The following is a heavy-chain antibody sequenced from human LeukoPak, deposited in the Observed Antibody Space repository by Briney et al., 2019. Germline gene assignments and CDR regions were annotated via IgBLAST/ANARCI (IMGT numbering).Heavy chain of an antibody. J-gene: IGHJ4*02. D-gene: IGHD3-22*01. CDR1: GFTFSSYT. Sequence: GGSLRLSCAASGFTFSSYTMNWVRQAPGKGLEWISSITSNSKYIFYADSLKGRFTISRDNAKNSLYLQMNSLRAEDTAVYFCARVQQYDKFDYWGQGTLVTVSS. CDR3: ARVQQYDKFDY. V-gene: IGHV3-21*01. CDR2: ITSNSKYI.